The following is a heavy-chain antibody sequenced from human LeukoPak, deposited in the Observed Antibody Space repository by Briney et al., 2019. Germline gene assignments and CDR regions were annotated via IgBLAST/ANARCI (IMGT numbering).Heavy chain of an antibody. CDR1: AFTFRNSG. Sequence: GGSLRLSCAASAFTFRNSGMHWVRQAPGKGLEGVAVISYDGINTYYADSVKGRFTISRDNSKSTLYLQMNSLRPEDTAVYFCARCGSDCYILDYWGQGTLVTVSS. CDR2: ISYDGINT. CDR3: ARCGSDCYILDY. J-gene: IGHJ4*02. V-gene: IGHV3-30*03. D-gene: IGHD2-21*02.